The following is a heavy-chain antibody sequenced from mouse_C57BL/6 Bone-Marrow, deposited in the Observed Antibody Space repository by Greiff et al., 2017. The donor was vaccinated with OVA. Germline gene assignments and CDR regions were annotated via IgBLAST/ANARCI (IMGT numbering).Heavy chain of an antibody. CDR1: GFTFSDYY. CDR2: ISNGGGST. Sequence: DVRLVESGGGLVQPGGSLKLSCAASGFTFSDYYMYWVRQTPEKRLEWVAYISNGGGSTYYPDTVKGRFTISRDNAKNTLYLQMSRLKSEDTAMYYCARHEDNYGYFDVWGTGTTVTVSS. J-gene: IGHJ1*03. CDR3: ARHEDNYGYFDV. V-gene: IGHV5-12*01.